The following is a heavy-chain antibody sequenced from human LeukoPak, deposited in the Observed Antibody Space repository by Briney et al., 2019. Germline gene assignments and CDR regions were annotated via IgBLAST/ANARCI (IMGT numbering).Heavy chain of an antibody. CDR1: SCTFSSYA. CDR2: IIPIFGTA. V-gene: IGHV1-69*13. CDR3: ASLGGGSTVTTYLNY. Sequence: SVNVSCKACSCTFSSYAINWARQAPGQGLEWMGGIIPIFGTANYAQKFQGRVTITADESTSTAYMELSSLRSEDTAVYYCASLGGGSTVTTYLNYWGQGTLVTVSS. J-gene: IGHJ4*02. D-gene: IGHD4-17*01.